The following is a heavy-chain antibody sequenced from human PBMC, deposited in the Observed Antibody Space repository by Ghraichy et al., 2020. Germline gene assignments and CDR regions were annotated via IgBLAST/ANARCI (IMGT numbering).Heavy chain of an antibody. CDR1: GFTFSSYG. D-gene: IGHD6-19*01. Sequence: GGSLRLSCAASGFTFSSYGMHWVRQAPGKGLEWVAVISYDGSNKYYADSVKGRFTISRDNSKNTLYLQMNSLRAEDTAVYYCAKAVAAEEIDYWGQGTLVTVSS. CDR3: AKAVAAEEIDY. J-gene: IGHJ4*02. CDR2: ISYDGSNK. V-gene: IGHV3-30*18.